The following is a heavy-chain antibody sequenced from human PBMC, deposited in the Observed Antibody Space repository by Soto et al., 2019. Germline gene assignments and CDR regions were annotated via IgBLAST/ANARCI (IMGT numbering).Heavy chain of an antibody. Sequence: QVQLVQSGAEVKKPGASVKVSCKPSGYSYTTFGISWVRQAPGQGLEWMGWMNSNSGKTDYAQKFQGSVTMTTETFTRTAYMDLRSLTSDDTAVYFCVRDRLTVTGTKCFDYWGQGTLVTVSS. CDR1: GYSYTTFG. J-gene: IGHJ4*02. CDR2: MNSNSGKT. V-gene: IGHV1-18*01. D-gene: IGHD4-17*01. CDR3: VRDRLTVTGTKCFDY.